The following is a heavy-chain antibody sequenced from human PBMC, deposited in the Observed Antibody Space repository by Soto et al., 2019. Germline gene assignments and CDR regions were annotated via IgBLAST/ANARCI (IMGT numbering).Heavy chain of an antibody. CDR2: IIPIFGTA. Sequence: QVQLVQSGAEVKKPGSSVKVSCKASGGTFSSYAISWVRQAPGQGLEWMGGIIPIFGTANYAQKFQGRVTITADESTSTAYMELSSLRSEDTAVYYCARGGKAYCGGDCYSGVHWGQGTLVTVSS. CDR3: ARGGKAYCGGDCYSGVH. J-gene: IGHJ4*02. D-gene: IGHD2-21*02. CDR1: GGTFSSYA. V-gene: IGHV1-69*01.